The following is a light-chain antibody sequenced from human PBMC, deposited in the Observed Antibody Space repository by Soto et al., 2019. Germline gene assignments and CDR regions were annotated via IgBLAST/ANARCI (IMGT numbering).Light chain of an antibody. Sequence: QSVLTQPPSVSGAPGQRVTISCTGSSSNIGAGYDVHWYQQLPGRAPKLLIYGNTNRPSGVPDRFSGSKSGTSAPLAITGLQAEDEADYYCLSLDSSLSVVFGGGTKLTVL. CDR3: LSLDSSLSVV. CDR1: SSNIGAGYD. CDR2: GNT. J-gene: IGLJ2*01. V-gene: IGLV1-40*01.